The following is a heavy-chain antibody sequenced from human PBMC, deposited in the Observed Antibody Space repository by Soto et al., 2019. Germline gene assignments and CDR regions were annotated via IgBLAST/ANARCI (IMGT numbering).Heavy chain of an antibody. D-gene: IGHD5-18*01. J-gene: IGHJ5*02. CDR2: INYSGST. Sequence: QLQLQESGPGLVKPSETLSLTCPVSGGPISSNSYYWGWIRQPPGKGLEWIGTINYSGSTYYNPSLNSRVTISVDTSKNQFSLKVGSVTAADTAIYYCARLPRIQLWLGWLDPWGQGTLVTVSS. CDR3: ARLPRIQLWLGWLDP. CDR1: GGPISSNSYY. V-gene: IGHV4-39*01.